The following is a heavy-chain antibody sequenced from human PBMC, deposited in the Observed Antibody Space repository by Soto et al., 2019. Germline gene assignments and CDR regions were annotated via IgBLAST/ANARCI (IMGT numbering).Heavy chain of an antibody. Sequence: SVKVSCKASGFTFTSSAVQWVRQARGQRLEWIGWIVVGSGNTNYAQKFQERVTITRDMSTSTAYMELSSLRSEDTAVYYCAADRANYGSGSYYPTWGQGTLVTVSS. CDR3: AADRANYGSGSYYPT. D-gene: IGHD3-10*01. V-gene: IGHV1-58*01. CDR1: GFTFTSSA. CDR2: IVVGSGNT. J-gene: IGHJ5*02.